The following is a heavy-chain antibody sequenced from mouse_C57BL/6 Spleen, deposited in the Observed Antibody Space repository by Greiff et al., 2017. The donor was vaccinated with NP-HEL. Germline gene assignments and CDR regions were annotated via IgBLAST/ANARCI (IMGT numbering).Heavy chain of an antibody. D-gene: IGHD1-1*01. V-gene: IGHV7-3*01. CDR3: ERYTPSDYYGSRGWYFDV. J-gene: IGHJ1*03. Sequence: EVQVVESGGGLVQPGGSLSLSCAASGFTFTDYYMSWVRQPPGKALEWLGFIRNKANGYTTEYSASVKGRFTISRDNSQSILYLKMNALRAEDSATYYCERYTPSDYYGSRGWYFDVWGTATTVTVDS. CDR2: IRNKANGYTT. CDR1: GFTFTDYY.